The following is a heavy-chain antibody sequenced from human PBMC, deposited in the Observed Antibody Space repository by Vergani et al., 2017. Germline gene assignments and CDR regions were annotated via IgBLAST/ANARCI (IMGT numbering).Heavy chain of an antibody. Sequence: QVQLVQSGAEVGKPGASVKISCKASGYTFTAYYIHWVRQAPEQGLEWVGVISPDGFSTFYAQKFQGRVTITRDTSTSTVYVEVTSLRSDDTAVYYCARGGHSSGWTLGMGMDVWGQGTTVTVSS. V-gene: IGHV1-46*01. J-gene: IGHJ6*02. CDR1: GYTFTAYY. CDR3: ARGGHSSGWTLGMGMDV. D-gene: IGHD6-19*01. CDR2: ISPDGFST.